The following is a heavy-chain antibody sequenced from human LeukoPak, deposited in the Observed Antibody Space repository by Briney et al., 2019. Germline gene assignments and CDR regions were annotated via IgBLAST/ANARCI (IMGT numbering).Heavy chain of an antibody. CDR1: GFTFSSYA. D-gene: IGHD4-23*01. Sequence: PGGSLRLSCAASGFTFSSYAMSWVRQAPGKGLEWVANIKQDGSEKYYVDSVRGRFTISRDNSKNTPYLQMNSLRAEDTAVYYCAKGGATTVVTDFDYWGQGTLVTVSS. CDR3: AKGGATTVVTDFDY. CDR2: IKQDGSEK. J-gene: IGHJ4*02. V-gene: IGHV3-7*02.